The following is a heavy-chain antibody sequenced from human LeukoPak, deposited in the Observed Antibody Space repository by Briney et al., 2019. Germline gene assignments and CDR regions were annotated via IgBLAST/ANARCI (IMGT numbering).Heavy chain of an antibody. V-gene: IGHV3-9*01. D-gene: IGHD4-23*01. CDR2: ISWNSGSI. J-gene: IGHJ4*02. CDR1: GFTFDDYA. Sequence: GRSLRLSCAASGFTFDDYAMHWVRQAPGKGLEWVSGISWNSGSIGYADSVKGRFTISSDNAKNSLYLQMNSLRAEDTALYYCAKDRGDYGGNSFDYWGQGTLVTVSS. CDR3: AKDRGDYGGNSFDY.